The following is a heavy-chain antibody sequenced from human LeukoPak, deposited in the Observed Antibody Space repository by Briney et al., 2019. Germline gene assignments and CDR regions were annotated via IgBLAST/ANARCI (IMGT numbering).Heavy chain of an antibody. CDR1: GGSFSGYY. D-gene: IGHD3-10*01. J-gene: IGHJ6*03. Sequence: SETLSLTCAVYGGSFSGYYWSWIRQHPGKGLERIGEINHSGSTNYNPSLKSRVTISVDTSKNQFSLKLSSVTAADTAVYYCAREEGRGDYYGSGSYMDYYYMDVWGKGTTVTVSS. CDR3: AREEGRGDYYGSGSYMDYYYMDV. V-gene: IGHV4-34*01. CDR2: INHSGST.